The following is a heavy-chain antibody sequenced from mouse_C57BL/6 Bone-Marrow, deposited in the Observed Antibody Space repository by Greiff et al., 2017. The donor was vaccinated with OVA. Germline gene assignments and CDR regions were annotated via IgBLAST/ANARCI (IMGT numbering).Heavy chain of an antibody. CDR1: GYTFTDYY. CDR3: ARGYDYDAAWFAY. J-gene: IGHJ3*01. V-gene: IGHV1-19*01. Sequence: EVQLQQSGPVLVKPGASVKMSCKASGYTFTDYYMNWVKQSHGKSLEWIGFINPYNGGTSYNQKFKGKATLTVDKSSSTAYMELNSLTSEDSAVYYCARGYDYDAAWFAYWGQGTLVTVSA. D-gene: IGHD2-4*01. CDR2: INPYNGGT.